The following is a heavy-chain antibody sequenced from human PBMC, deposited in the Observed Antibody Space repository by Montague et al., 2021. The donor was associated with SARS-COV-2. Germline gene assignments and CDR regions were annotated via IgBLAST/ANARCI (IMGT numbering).Heavy chain of an antibody. CDR3: ASSGITLTGLDAFDI. CDR1: GDSVSSKSVA. CDR2: TYYRSKWDS. D-gene: IGHD3-9*01. V-gene: IGHV6-1*01. Sequence: CAISGDSVSSKSVAWNWIRQSPSRGLEWLGRTYYRSKWDSDYAESVKXXLVITPDTSKNQVSLQLNSVIPEDTAVYFCASSGITLTGLDAFDIWGRGKMVTVSS. J-gene: IGHJ3*02.